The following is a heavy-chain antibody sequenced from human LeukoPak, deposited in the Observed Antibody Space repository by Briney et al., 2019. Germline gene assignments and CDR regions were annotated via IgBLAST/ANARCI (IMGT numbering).Heavy chain of an antibody. CDR3: ARDRLYCGGDCYPQTWFDP. V-gene: IGHV4-30-4*01. Sequence: SETLSLTCTVSGGSISSGDYYWSWIRQPPGKGLEWIGYIYYSGSTYYNPSLKSRVTISVDTSKNQFSLKLSSVTAADTAVYYCARDRLYCGGDCYPQTWFDPWGQGTLVTVSS. D-gene: IGHD2-21*02. J-gene: IGHJ5*02. CDR1: GGSISSGDYY. CDR2: IYYSGST.